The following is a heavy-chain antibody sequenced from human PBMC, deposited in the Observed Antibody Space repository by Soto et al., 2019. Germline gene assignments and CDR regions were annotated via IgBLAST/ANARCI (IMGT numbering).Heavy chain of an antibody. J-gene: IGHJ4*02. V-gene: IGHV4-59*08. Sequence: SETLSLTCTVSGGSISSYYWSWIRQPPGKGLEWIGYIYYSGSTNYNPSLKSRVTISVDTSKNQFSLKLSSVTAADTAVYYCARLMVATRDFDYWGQGTLVTVSS. D-gene: IGHD5-12*01. CDR2: IYYSGST. CDR1: GGSISSYY. CDR3: ARLMVATRDFDY.